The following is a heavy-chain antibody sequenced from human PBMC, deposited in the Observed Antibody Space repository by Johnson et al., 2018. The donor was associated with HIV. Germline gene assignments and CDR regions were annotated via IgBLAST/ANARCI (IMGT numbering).Heavy chain of an antibody. Sequence: VQLVESGGGLVQPGRSLRLSCAASGFTFDDYAMHWVRQAPGKGLEWVSGISWNSGSIGYADSVKGRFTISRDNAKNSLYLQMNSLRAEDTALYYCARDFVAFGECTAFDIWGQGTRVAVSS. CDR1: GFTFDDYA. J-gene: IGHJ3*02. CDR2: ISWNSGSI. D-gene: IGHD3-10*01. CDR3: ARDFVAFGECTAFDI. V-gene: IGHV3-9*01.